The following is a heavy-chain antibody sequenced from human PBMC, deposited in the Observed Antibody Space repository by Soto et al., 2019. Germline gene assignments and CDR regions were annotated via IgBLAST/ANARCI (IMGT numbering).Heavy chain of an antibody. CDR2: IYYSGST. CDR1: GGSISSSSYY. D-gene: IGHD3-22*01. J-gene: IGHJ4*02. Sequence: TLSLTCTVSGGSISSSSYYWGWIRQPPGKGLEWIGSIYYSGSTYYNPSLKSRVTISVDTSKNQFSLKLSSVTAADTAVYYCARTTIYYYDSSGYREFDYWGQGTLVTVSS. CDR3: ARTTIYYYDSSGYREFDY. V-gene: IGHV4-39*01.